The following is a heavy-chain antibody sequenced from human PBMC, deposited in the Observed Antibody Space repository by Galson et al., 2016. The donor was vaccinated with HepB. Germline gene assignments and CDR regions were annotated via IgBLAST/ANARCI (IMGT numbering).Heavy chain of an antibody. Sequence: SLRLSCAASGFTFSSYAKSWVRQAPGKGPEWVSAISGSGGNSYYADSVKGRFTISRDNSKNTLYVQMHSLRAEDTAVYYCAKDYYDSSGYRSYWYFDLWGRGTLVTVSS. V-gene: IGHV3-23*01. CDR2: ISGSGGNS. J-gene: IGHJ2*01. CDR1: GFTFSSYA. CDR3: AKDYYDSSGYRSYWYFDL. D-gene: IGHD3-22*01.